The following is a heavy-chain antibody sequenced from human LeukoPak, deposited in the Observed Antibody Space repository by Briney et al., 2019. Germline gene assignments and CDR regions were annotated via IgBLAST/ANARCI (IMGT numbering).Heavy chain of an antibody. D-gene: IGHD3-22*01. J-gene: IGHJ4*02. CDR2: IHYSGST. Sequence: SETLSLTCTVSGGSLSNYYWTWVRQPPGKGLEMIAYIHYSGSTYSNPSIGSRVTISVDTSKNQFSLKLRSVTAADTAVYYCAREYYYDSSGYLWGQGTLVTVSS. CDR1: GGSLSNYY. CDR3: AREYYYDSSGYL. V-gene: IGHV4-59*12.